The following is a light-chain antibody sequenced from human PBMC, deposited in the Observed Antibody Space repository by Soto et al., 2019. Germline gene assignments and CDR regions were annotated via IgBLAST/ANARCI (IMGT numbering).Light chain of an antibody. CDR3: QSHDSSLSGSV. J-gene: IGLJ2*01. V-gene: IGLV1-40*01. CDR1: SSNIGSGYD. CDR2: DTS. Sequence: QSVLTQPPSVSEAPGQRVTISCTGSSSNIGSGYDVHWYQQLPGTAPRLVIYDTSNRPSGVPDRFSGSKSGTSASLAITGLQAEDEADYYCQSHDSSLSGSVFGGGTKLTVL.